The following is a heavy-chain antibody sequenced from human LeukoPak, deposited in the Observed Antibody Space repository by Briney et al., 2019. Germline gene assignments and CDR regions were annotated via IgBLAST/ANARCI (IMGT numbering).Heavy chain of an antibody. D-gene: IGHD6-13*01. CDR3: ARYSSSWFFDY. Sequence: PSETLSLTCTVSGGSISSYYWSWIRQPPGKGLEWIGYIYYSGSTDYNPSLKSRVTISVDTSKNQFSLKLNSVTAADTAVYYCARYSSSWFFDYWGQGTLVTVSS. CDR2: IYYSGST. V-gene: IGHV4-59*08. CDR1: GGSISSYY. J-gene: IGHJ4*02.